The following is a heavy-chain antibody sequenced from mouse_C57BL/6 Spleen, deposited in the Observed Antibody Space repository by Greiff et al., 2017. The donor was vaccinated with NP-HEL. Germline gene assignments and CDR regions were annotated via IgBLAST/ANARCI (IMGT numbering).Heavy chain of an antibody. V-gene: IGHV1-69*01. J-gene: IGHJ2*01. CDR3: ARSGVYDYGGD. CDR1: GYTFTSYW. Sequence: QVQLQQPGAELVMPGASVKLSCKASGYTFTSYWMHWVKQRPGQGLEWIGEIDPSDSYTNYNQKFKGKSTLTVDKSSSTAYMQLSSLTSEDSAVYYCARSGVYDYGGDWGQGTTLTVSS. CDR2: IDPSDSYT. D-gene: IGHD2-4*01.